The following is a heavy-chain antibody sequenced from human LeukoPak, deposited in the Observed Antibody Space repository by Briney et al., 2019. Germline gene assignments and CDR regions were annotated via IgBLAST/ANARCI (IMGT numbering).Heavy chain of an antibody. CDR1: GYTFITYG. V-gene: IGHV1-18*01. CDR3: GRGPYCSGATCYSQYFDY. Sequence: ASVKVSCKVSGYTFITYGISWVRQAPGQGLEWMGWISAYNGDTKYSQKLQGRVTMTTDTSTSTAYMELRSLRSDDTAVYYCGRGPYCSGATCYSQYFDYWGQGTLVTVSS. J-gene: IGHJ4*02. CDR2: ISAYNGDT. D-gene: IGHD2-15*01.